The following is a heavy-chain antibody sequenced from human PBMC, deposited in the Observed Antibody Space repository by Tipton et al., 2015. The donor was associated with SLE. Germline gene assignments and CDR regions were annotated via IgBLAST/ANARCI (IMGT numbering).Heavy chain of an antibody. CDR3: ARGGAFWSGPTSYYYFFYYRDV. V-gene: IGHV4-59*01. CDR2: ISYNGGT. J-gene: IGHJ6*03. CDR1: GGSISSNY. D-gene: IGHD3-3*01. Sequence: TLSLTCSVSGGSISSNYWIWIRQPPGKGLEWIGYISYNGGTNYNPSLKSRVTISVDTSENLFSLRLSSVTAADTAVYYCARGGAFWSGPTSYYYFFYYRDVWGKGTTVTVSS.